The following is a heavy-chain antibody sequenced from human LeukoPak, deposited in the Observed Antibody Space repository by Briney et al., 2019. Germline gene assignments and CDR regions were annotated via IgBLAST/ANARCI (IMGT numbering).Heavy chain of an antibody. CDR2: ISGSGGST. D-gene: IGHD3-22*01. CDR3: AKDTRKTYYYDSSGYYYFDH. CDR1: GFTFSSYA. V-gene: IGHV3-23*01. J-gene: IGHJ4*02. Sequence: GGSLRLSCAASGFTFSSYAMSWVRQAPGKGLEWVSAISGSGGSTYYADSVKGRFTISRDNSKNTLYLQMNSLRAEDTAVYYCAKDTRKTYYYDSSGYYYFDHWGQGTLVTVSS.